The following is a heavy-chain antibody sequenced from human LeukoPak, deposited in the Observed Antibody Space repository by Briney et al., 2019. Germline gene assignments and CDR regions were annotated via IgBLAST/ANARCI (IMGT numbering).Heavy chain of an antibody. J-gene: IGHJ4*02. CDR3: TRVRAHNWSYGWY. V-gene: IGHV3-49*03. D-gene: IGHD1-7*01. CDR2: IRNKAYGGTI. CDR1: GFTFGDYT. Sequence: GGSLRLSCTTSGFTFGDYTMSWFRQAPGKGLEWVGLIRNKAYGGTIEYAASVKGRFTISRDDSKSIAYLQMDSLKTEDTAVYYCTRVRAHNWSYGWYWGQGTLVTISS.